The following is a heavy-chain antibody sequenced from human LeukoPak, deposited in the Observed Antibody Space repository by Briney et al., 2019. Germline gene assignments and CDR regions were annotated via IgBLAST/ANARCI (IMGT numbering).Heavy chain of an antibody. CDR3: ASPSRDYDTSGYFLVY. Sequence: SETLSLTCTVSGDSISSYYWSWIRQPAGRGLEWIGRIYTSGGTNYNPSLKSRVTMSLDTSKNQFSLKLNSVTAADTAVYYCASPSRDYDTSGYFLVYWGQGTLVTVSS. CDR1: GDSISSYY. J-gene: IGHJ4*02. V-gene: IGHV4-4*07. CDR2: IYTSGGT. D-gene: IGHD3-22*01.